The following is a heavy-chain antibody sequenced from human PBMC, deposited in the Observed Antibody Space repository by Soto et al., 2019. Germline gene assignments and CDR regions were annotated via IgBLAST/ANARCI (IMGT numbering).Heavy chain of an antibody. CDR2: MNPNSGNT. D-gene: IGHD3-3*01. CDR1: GYTFTSYD. CDR3: ARAREDDNVLRVLEWLPEYYYYYYYLDV. Sequence: DSVKVSCKASGYTFTSYDINWVRQATGQGLEWMGWMNPNSGNTGYAQKFQGRVTMTRNTSISTAYMELSSLRSEDTAVYYCARAREDDNVLRVLEWLPEYYYYYYYLDVWAKGTTVTVSS. J-gene: IGHJ6*03. V-gene: IGHV1-8*01.